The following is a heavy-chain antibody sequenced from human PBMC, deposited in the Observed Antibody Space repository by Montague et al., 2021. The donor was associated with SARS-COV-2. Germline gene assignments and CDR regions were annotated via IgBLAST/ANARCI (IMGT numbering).Heavy chain of an antibody. CDR2: ISSSGSTT. V-gene: IGHV3-48*03. CDR1: GFTFSNYE. CDR3: AREGNYDSGRRDGFDI. D-gene: IGHD3-10*01. J-gene: IGHJ3*02. Sequence: SLSLSCAGSGFTFSNYEMNWVRQAPGKGLEWISDISSSGSTTYYVDSVKGRFTISRDNAKNSLYLQMNSLRAEDTAVYYCAREGNYDSGRRDGFDIWGQGTVVTVSS.